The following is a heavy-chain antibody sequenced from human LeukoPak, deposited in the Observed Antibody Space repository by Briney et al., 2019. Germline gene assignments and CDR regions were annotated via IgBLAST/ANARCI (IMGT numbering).Heavy chain of an antibody. V-gene: IGHV3-74*01. CDR3: VRERSGWLFDY. D-gene: IGHD6-19*01. J-gene: IGHJ4*02. CDR1: GFTFSHYW. Sequence: GGSLRLSCAASGFTFSHYWVHWVRQVPGKGLVWVSHINNDGSSTTYADSVKGRFTISRDNAKNTQYLQMNSLRAEDTAVYYCVRERSGWLFDYWGQGTLVTVSS. CDR2: INNDGSST.